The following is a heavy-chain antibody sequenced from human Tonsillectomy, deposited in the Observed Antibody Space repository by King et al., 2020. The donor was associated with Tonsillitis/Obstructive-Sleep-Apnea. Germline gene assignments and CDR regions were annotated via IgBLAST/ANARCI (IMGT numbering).Heavy chain of an antibody. CDR2: IKSKIDGGTA. CDR1: GFTFSNAW. J-gene: IGHJ6*03. D-gene: IGHD6-13*01. V-gene: IGHV3-15*01. Sequence: VQLVESGGGLVKPGGSLRLSCAASGFTFSNAWMSWVRQAPGKGLEWVGRIKSKIDGGTADYAAPVKGRFTISRDDSKNTLYLQINRLKNEDTAVYHCTADRMQQLRVNYYYYMDVWGKGTTVTVSS. CDR3: TADRMQQLRVNYYYYMDV.